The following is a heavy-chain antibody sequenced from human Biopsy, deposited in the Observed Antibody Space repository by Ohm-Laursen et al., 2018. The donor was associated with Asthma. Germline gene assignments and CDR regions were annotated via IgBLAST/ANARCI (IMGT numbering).Heavy chain of an antibody. V-gene: IGHV1-69*01. CDR3: ARGGFYGDRRPPHGLGL. CDR1: GGTFSSYA. J-gene: IGHJ6*02. D-gene: IGHD4-17*01. CDR2: IIPIFGTA. Sequence: SSVKVSCKASGGTFSSYAISWVRQAPGQGLEWMGGIIPIFGTANYAQKFQGRVTITADESTSTAYMELTSLRKEDQAVYYWARGGFYGDRRPPHGLGLWGQGTTVTVSS.